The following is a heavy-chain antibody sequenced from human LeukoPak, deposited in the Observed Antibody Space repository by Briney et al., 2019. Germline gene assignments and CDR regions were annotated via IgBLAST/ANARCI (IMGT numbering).Heavy chain of an antibody. J-gene: IGHJ4*02. CDR1: GGTFSSYA. V-gene: IGHV1-69*13. Sequence: ASVKVSCKASGGTFSSYAISWVRQAPGQGLEWMGGIIPIFGTANYAQKFQGRVTITADESTSTAYMELSSLRSEDTAVYYCARDLVGATPGGYWGQGTLVTVSS. CDR3: ARDLVGATPGGY. D-gene: IGHD1-26*01. CDR2: IIPIFGTA.